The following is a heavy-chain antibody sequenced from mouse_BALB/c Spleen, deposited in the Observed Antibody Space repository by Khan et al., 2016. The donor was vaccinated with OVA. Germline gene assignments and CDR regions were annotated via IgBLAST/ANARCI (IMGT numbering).Heavy chain of an antibody. J-gene: IGHJ3*01. CDR1: GDSITTGY. V-gene: IGHV3-8*02. CDR2: IIYTGYT. CDR3: ARSTYRYAFVY. Sequence: EVKLEESGPSLVKPSQTLSLTCSVTGDSITTGYWNWIRKFPGNKLEYMGYIIYTGYTYYNPSLKSRISITRHASNNQYYLQLSSVTDEDTATYYCARSTYRYAFVYWGQGTLVTVSA. D-gene: IGHD2-14*01.